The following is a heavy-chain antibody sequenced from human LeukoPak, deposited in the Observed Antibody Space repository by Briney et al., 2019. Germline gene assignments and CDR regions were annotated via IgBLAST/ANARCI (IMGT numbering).Heavy chain of an antibody. V-gene: IGHV4-39*07. J-gene: IGHJ5*02. CDR2: IYYSGST. Sequence: PSETLSLTCTVSGDSISSSSYYWGWIRQPPGKGLEWIGSIYYSGSTYYNPSLKSRLTISVDTSKNQFSLKLSSVTAADTAVYYCARLNKPGWFDPWGQGTLVTVSS. CDR3: ARLNKPGWFDP. D-gene: IGHD1-14*01. CDR1: GDSISSSSYY.